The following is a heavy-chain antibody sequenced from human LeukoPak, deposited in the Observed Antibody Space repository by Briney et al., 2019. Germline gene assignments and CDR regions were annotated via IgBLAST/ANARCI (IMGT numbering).Heavy chain of an antibody. Sequence: KPSETLSLTCTVSGGSISSYYWSWIRQPPGKGLEWIGYIYYSGSTNYNPSLKSRVTISVDTSKNQFSLKLSSVTAADTAVYYCARDDYGGNSGWGQGTLVTVSS. D-gene: IGHD4-23*01. CDR1: GGSISSYY. V-gene: IGHV4-59*12. CDR2: IYYSGST. J-gene: IGHJ4*02. CDR3: ARDDYGGNSG.